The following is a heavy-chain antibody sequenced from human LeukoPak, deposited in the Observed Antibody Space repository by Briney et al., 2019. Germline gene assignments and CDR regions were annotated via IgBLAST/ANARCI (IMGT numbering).Heavy chain of an antibody. CDR2: ISWNSGSI. CDR1: GFTFDDYA. J-gene: IGHJ4*02. Sequence: GGSLRLSCAASGFTFDDYAMHWVRQAPGKGLEWVSGISWNSGSIGYADSVKGRFTISRDNDKNSLYLQMNSLRAEDTVLYYCAKGIYGSGSYYTTLHFDYWGQGTLVTVSS. V-gene: IGHV3-9*01. CDR3: AKGIYGSGSYYTTLHFDY. D-gene: IGHD3-10*01.